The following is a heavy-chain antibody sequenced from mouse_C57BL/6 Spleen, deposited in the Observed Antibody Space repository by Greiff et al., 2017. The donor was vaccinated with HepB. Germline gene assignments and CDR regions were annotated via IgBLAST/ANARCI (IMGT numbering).Heavy chain of an antibody. CDR1: GYTFTSYW. V-gene: IGHV1-64*01. D-gene: IGHD2-5*01. J-gene: IGHJ3*01. Sequence: QVQLKQPGAELVKPGASVKLSCKASGYTFTSYWMHWVKQRPGQGLEWIGMIHPNSGSTNYNEKFKSKATLTVDKSSSTAYMQLSSLTSEDSAVYYCARGDSNYWFAYWGQGTLVTVSA. CDR3: ARGDSNYWFAY. CDR2: IHPNSGST.